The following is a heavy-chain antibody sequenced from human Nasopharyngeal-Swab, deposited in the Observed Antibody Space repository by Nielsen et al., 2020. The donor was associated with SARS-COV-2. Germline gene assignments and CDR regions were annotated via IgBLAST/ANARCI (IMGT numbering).Heavy chain of an antibody. J-gene: IGHJ4*02. D-gene: IGHD6-13*01. CDR3: ARDKGAAAGDADFDY. CDR1: GFTFSSYG. CDR2: IWYDGSNK. V-gene: IGHV3-33*01. Sequence: GESLKISCAASGFTFSSYGMHWVRQAPGKGLEWVAVIWYDGSNKYYADLVKGRFTISRDNSKNTLYLQMNSLRAEDTAVYYCARDKGAAAGDADFDYWGQGTLVTVSS.